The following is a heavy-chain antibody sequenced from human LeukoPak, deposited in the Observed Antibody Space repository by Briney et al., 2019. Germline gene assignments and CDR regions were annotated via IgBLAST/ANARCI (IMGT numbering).Heavy chain of an antibody. CDR1: GFTFSSYG. CDR2: ISYDGSNK. J-gene: IGHJ4*02. CDR3: ARGWPGGAARYSY. V-gene: IGHV3-30*03. Sequence: GGSLRLSCAASGFTFSSYGMHWVRQAPGKGLEWVAVISYDGSNKYYADSVKGRFTISRDNSKNTLYLQMNSLRAEDTAVYYCARGWPGGAARYSYWGQGTLVTVSS. D-gene: IGHD6-6*01.